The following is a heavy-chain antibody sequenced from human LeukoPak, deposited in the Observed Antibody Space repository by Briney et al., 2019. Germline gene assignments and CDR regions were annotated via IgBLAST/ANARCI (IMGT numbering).Heavy chain of an antibody. CDR3: AKGRYYYDSSGYHGDYYFDY. V-gene: IGHV3-23*01. J-gene: IGHJ4*02. CDR2: ISGSGGST. Sequence: PGGSLRLSCAASGFTFSSYAMSWVRQAPGKGLEWVSAISGSGGSTYYADSVKGRFTISRDNSKNTLYLQMNSLRAEDTAVYYCAKGRYYYDSSGYHGDYYFDYWGQGTLVTVSS. D-gene: IGHD3-22*01. CDR1: GFTFSSYA.